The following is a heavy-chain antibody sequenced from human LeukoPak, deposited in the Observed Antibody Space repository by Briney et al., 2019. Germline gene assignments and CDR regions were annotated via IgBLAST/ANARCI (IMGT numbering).Heavy chain of an antibody. D-gene: IGHD4-17*01. V-gene: IGHV4-30-4*01. CDR3: ARASDYGDFKWFDP. J-gene: IGHJ5*02. CDR1: GGSISSGDYY. CDR2: IYYSGST. Sequence: SETLSLTCTVSGGSISSGDYYWSWIRQPPGKGLEWIGYIYYSGSTYYNPSLKSRVTISVDTSKNQFSLKLSSVTAADTAVYYCARASDYGDFKWFDPWGQGTLVTVSS.